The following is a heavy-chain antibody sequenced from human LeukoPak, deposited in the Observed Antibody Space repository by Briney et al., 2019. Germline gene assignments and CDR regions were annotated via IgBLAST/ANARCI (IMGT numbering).Heavy chain of an antibody. V-gene: IGHV3-48*01. D-gene: IGHD6-13*01. CDR2: ISSGSRTI. CDR1: GFSFSSFG. Sequence: AGGSLRLSCAASGFSFSSFGMSWFRQAPRKGLEWVSYISSGSRTIYYADSVKGRFTISRDNAKNSLYLQMNSLRADDTAVYYCARDRSNSWSKDYWGQGTLVTVSS. J-gene: IGHJ4*02. CDR3: ARDRSNSWSKDY.